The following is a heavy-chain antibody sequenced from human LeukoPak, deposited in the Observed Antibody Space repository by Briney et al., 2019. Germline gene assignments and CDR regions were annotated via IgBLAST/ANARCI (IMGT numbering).Heavy chain of an antibody. J-gene: IGHJ5*02. V-gene: IGHV5-51*01. D-gene: IGHD1-26*01. CDR2: IYPGDSDT. CDR3: ASQELTEYNWFDP. Sequence: GESLKISCKGSGYSFTSYWIGWVRQMPGKGLEWMGIIYPGDSDTRYSPSFQGQVTISADKSISTAYLQWSSLKASDTAMYYCASQELTEYNWFDPWGQGTLVTVSS. CDR1: GYSFTSYW.